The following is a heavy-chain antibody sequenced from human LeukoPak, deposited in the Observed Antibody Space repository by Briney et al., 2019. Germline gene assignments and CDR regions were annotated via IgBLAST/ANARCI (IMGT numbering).Heavy chain of an antibody. CDR1: GFTFGDYA. Sequence: SGGSLRLSCTASGFTFGDYAMSWVRQAPGKGLEWVSAISGSGGSTYYADSVKGRFTISRDNSKNTLYLQMNSLRAEDTAVYYCAKDGIRLDYDITHYYYYMDVWGKGTTVTISS. D-gene: IGHD3-9*01. V-gene: IGHV3-23*01. CDR2: ISGSGGST. CDR3: AKDGIRLDYDITHYYYYMDV. J-gene: IGHJ6*03.